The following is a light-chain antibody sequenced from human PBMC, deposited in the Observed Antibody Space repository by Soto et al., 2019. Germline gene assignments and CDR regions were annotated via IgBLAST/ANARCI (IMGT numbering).Light chain of an antibody. J-gene: IGLJ2*01. CDR3: QVWDSSSDHVV. Sequence: SYELAQPPSVSVASGQTARITCGGNNIETKSVHWYQQKPGQAPVLVVYDDGDRPSGIPERFSGSNSGNTTTLTISRVEAGDEADYYCQVWDSSSDHVVFGGWTKLTVL. CDR1: NIETKS. CDR2: DDG. V-gene: IGLV3-21*02.